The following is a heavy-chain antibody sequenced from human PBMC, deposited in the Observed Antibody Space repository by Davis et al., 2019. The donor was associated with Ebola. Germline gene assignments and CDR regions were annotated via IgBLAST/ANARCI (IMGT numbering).Heavy chain of an antibody. V-gene: IGHV4-39*01. CDR2: IYYSGST. CDR1: GGSISSSSYY. CDR3: ARHLDSSGWYFSWFDP. J-gene: IGHJ5*02. Sequence: SETLSLTCTVSGGSISSSSYYWGWIRQPPGKGLEWIGSIYYSGSTYYNPSLKSRVTISVDTSKNQFSLKLSSVTAADTAVYYCARHLDSSGWYFSWFDPWGQGTLVTVSS. D-gene: IGHD6-19*01.